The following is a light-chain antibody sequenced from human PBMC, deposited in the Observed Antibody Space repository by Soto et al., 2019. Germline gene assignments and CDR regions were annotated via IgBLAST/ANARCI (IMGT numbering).Light chain of an antibody. V-gene: IGKV4-1*01. J-gene: IGKJ1*01. CDR2: WAS. Sequence: DIVMTQSPDSLAVSLGERATINCKSSQSVLSSSNNQNHLAWYQQKPGQPPKLLIYWASTRESGVPDRFSGSGPGTDFTLTISSLQAEDVAVYYCQQYYSTPRTFGQGTKADIK. CDR1: QSVLSSSNNQNH. CDR3: QQYYSTPRT.